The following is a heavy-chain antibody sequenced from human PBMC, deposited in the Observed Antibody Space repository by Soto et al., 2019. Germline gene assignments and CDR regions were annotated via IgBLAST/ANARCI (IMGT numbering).Heavy chain of an antibody. D-gene: IGHD3-22*01. CDR1: GFTFSSYG. CDR3: AKSGADYYDSSGYYYDY. J-gene: IGHJ4*02. V-gene: IGHV3-30*18. Sequence: QVQLVESGGGVVQPGRSLRLSCAASGFTFSSYGMHWVRQAPGKGLEWVAVISYDGSNKYYADSVKGRFTISRDNSKNTLYLQMNSLRAEDMAVYYCAKSGADYYDSSGYYYDYWGQGTLVTVSS. CDR2: ISYDGSNK.